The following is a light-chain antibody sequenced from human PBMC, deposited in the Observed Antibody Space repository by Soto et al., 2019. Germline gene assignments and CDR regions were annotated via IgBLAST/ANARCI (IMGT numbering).Light chain of an antibody. J-gene: IGLJ2*01. CDR2: EVS. Sequence: QSVRTQPASVSGSPGQSITISCTGSSNDVGGFNYVSWYQHHPGKAPKLMIYEVSHRPSGVSNRFSGSRSGNTASLTISGLQAEDEADYYCSSYTSINTVLFGGGTKVTVL. V-gene: IGLV2-14*01. CDR3: SSYTSINTVL. CDR1: SNDVGGFNY.